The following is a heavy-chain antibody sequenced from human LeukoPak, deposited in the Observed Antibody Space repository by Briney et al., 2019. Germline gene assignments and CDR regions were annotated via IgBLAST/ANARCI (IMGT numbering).Heavy chain of an antibody. CDR1: GVSISSYY. CDR3: AGLSSGWYDHDY. D-gene: IGHD6-19*01. Sequence: SETLSLTCTVSGVSISSYYWNWIRQPAANGLDWIGRMSTSGSTNYNPTLKLRVTMPVDTSRNQFSLRLSSVTAADAAVYYCAGLSSGWYDHDYWGQGALVTVSS. J-gene: IGHJ4*02. CDR2: MSTSGST. V-gene: IGHV4-4*07.